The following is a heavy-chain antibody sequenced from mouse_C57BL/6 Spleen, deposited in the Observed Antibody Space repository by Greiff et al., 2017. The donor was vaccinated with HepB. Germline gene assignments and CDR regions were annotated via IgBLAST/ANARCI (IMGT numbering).Heavy chain of an antibody. J-gene: IGHJ2*01. D-gene: IGHD2-12*01. Sequence: EVQLQESGGGLVQPGGSLSLSCAASGFTFTDYYMSWVRQPPGKALEWLGFIRNKANGYTTEYSASVKGRFTISRDNSQSILYLQMNALRAEDSATYYCARYPLYNYFDYWGQGTTLTVSS. CDR2: IRNKANGYTT. CDR1: GFTFTDYY. CDR3: ARYPLYNYFDY. V-gene: IGHV7-3*01.